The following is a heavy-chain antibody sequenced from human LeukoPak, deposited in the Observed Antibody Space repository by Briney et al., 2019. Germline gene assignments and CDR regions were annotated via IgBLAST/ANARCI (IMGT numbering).Heavy chain of an antibody. CDR3: AKDKGSGAYPPY. CDR1: GFTFSSFA. V-gene: IGHV3-23*01. Sequence: GGSLRLSCAASGFTFSSFALSWVRQGPGKGLEGVSGISGSGGSTYYADSVKGRFTISRDNSNNRLYLQMNSLRAEDTAVYYCAKDKGSGAYPPYWGQGTLVTVSS. J-gene: IGHJ4*02. D-gene: IGHD1-26*01. CDR2: ISGSGGST.